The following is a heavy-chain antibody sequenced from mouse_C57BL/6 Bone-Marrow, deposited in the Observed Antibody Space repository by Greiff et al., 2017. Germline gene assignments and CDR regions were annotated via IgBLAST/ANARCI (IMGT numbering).Heavy chain of an antibody. CDR2: FYPGSGSI. Sequence: VQLQQSGAELVKPGASVKLSCKASGYIFTEYTIHWVKQRSGQGLKWIGWFYPGSGSIKYNERFKDKATLTADKSSNTVYMELSRLTSEDSAVYFCARHERYYDYEGYFDYWGQGTTLTVSS. CDR1: GYIFTEYT. CDR3: ARHERYYDYEGYFDY. D-gene: IGHD2-4*01. J-gene: IGHJ2*01. V-gene: IGHV1-62-2*01.